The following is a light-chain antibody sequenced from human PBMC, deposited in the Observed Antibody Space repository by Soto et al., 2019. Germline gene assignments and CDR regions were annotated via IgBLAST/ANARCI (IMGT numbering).Light chain of an antibody. Sequence: DIQMTQSPSTLSASVGDRVTITCRASQSIGTSLAWYQQRPGKAPKLLIYLASNLEVGVPSTFSGSGSGTAFTLAISSLQPDDFETYYCQQHGSYPRTLDQGTKVEI. J-gene: IGKJ1*01. CDR3: QQHGSYPRT. CDR2: LAS. CDR1: QSIGTS. V-gene: IGKV1-5*03.